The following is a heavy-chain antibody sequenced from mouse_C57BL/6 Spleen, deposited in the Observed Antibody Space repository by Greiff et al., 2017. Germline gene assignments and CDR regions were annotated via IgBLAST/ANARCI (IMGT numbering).Heavy chain of an antibody. Sequence: DVQLQESGPGLVKPSQSLSLTCSVPGYSITSGYYWYWIRPFPGNKLEWMGYISYDGSNNYNPSLKNRISITRDTSKNQFFLKLNSVTTADTATYYCSSEKWYFDYWGQGTTLSVSS. J-gene: IGHJ2*01. CDR1: GYSITSGYY. CDR3: SSEKWYFDY. CDR2: ISYDGSN. V-gene: IGHV3-6*01.